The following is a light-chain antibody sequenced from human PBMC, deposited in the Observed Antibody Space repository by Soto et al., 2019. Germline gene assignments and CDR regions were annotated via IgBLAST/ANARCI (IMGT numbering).Light chain of an antibody. CDR1: TTDVGGYDL. V-gene: IGLV2-8*01. Sequence: QSALTQPPSASGSPGQSVTISCTGTTTDVGGYDLVSWYQQHPGKAPKVIIYEVTKRPSGVPDRFSGSKSGTSASLAISGLQSEDEADYYCAAWDDSLNGWVFGGGTKLTVL. J-gene: IGLJ3*02. CDR2: EVT. CDR3: AAWDDSLNGWV.